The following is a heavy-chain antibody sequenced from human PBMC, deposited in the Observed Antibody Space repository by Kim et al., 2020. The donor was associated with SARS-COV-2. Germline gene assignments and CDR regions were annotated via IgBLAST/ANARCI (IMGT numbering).Heavy chain of an antibody. D-gene: IGHD1-26*01. Sequence: SETLSLTCTVSGGSVSSGSYYWSWIRQPPGKGLEWIGYIYYSGSTNYNPSLKSRVTISVDTSKNQFSLKLSSVTAADTAVYYCARDGAAHFDYWGQGTLVTVSS. CDR3: ARDGAAHFDY. J-gene: IGHJ4*02. CDR2: IYYSGST. CDR1: GGSVSSGSYY. V-gene: IGHV4-61*01.